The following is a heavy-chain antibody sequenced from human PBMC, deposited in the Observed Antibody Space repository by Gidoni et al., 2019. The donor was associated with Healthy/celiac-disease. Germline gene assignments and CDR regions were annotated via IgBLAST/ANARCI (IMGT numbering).Heavy chain of an antibody. D-gene: IGHD6-13*01. V-gene: IGHV3-66*02. CDR1: GFTVSSNY. J-gene: IGHJ5*01. CDR3: ARGKYSSSLHWFDY. Sequence: EVQLVESGGGLVQPGGSLRLSCAASGFTVSSNYMSWVRQAPGKGLEWVSVIYSGGSTYYADSVKGRFTISRDNSKNTLYLQMNSLRAEDTAVYYCARGKYSSSLHWFDYWGQGTLVTVSS. CDR2: IYSGGST.